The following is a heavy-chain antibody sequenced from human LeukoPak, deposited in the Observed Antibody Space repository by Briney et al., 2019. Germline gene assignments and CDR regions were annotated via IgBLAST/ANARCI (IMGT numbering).Heavy chain of an antibody. Sequence: ASVKVSCKASGYTFTSYYMHWVRQAPGQGLEWMGIINTSGGSATYAQKFQGRVSMTRDTSTSTVYLEVSSLRSEDTAVYYCARSQGGNTLWFDPWGQGTLVTVSS. V-gene: IGHV1-46*01. CDR1: GYTFTSYY. CDR3: ARSQGGNTLWFDP. D-gene: IGHD4-23*01. J-gene: IGHJ5*02. CDR2: INTSGGSA.